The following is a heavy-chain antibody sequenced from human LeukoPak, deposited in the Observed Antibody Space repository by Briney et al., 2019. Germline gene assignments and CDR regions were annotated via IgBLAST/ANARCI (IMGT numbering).Heavy chain of an antibody. CDR3: SGAVQQRFVIWFVP. CDR2: IIPIFGTA. J-gene: IGHJ5*02. D-gene: IGHD6-13*01. CDR1: GGTFSCYA. V-gene: IGHV1-69*05. Sequence: ASVKLSCKASGGTFSCYAISWVRHAPGQGLEWMGRIIPIFGTANYAQKFQGRVTITTDESTSPAYMELSSLRSECMAVCYSSGAVQQRFVIWFVPGPQRPLVSVSS.